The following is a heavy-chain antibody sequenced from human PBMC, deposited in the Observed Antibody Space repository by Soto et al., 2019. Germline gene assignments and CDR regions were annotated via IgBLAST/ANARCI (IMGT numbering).Heavy chain of an antibody. V-gene: IGHV4-34*01. J-gene: IGHJ5*02. CDR2: INHSGST. CDR3: ARGLSVGWFDP. CDR1: GGSFSGYY. Sequence: QVQLQQWGAGLLKPSETLSLTCAVYGGSFSGYYWSWIRQPPGKGLEWIGEINHSGSTNYNPSLKSRVTISVDTSKNQFSLKLSSVTAADTAVYYCARGLSVGWFDPSGQGTLVTVSS.